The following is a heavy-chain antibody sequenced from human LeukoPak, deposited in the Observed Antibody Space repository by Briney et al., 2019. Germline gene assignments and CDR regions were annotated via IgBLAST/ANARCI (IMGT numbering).Heavy chain of an antibody. V-gene: IGHV4-39*07. D-gene: IGHD3-10*01. Sequence: PSETLSLTCTVSGGSISSSSYYWGWIRQPPGKGLEWIGSIYYSGSTYYNPSLKSRVTISVDTSKNQFSLKLSSVTAADTAVYYCARARGGSYLSSAFDIWGQGTMVTVSS. CDR1: GGSISSSSYY. CDR2: IYYSGST. J-gene: IGHJ3*02. CDR3: ARARGGSYLSSAFDI.